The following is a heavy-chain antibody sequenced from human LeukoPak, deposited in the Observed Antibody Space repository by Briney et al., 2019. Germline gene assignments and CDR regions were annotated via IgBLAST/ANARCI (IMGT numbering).Heavy chain of an antibody. CDR3: ARARQDWQQLVLDIYYGMDV. V-gene: IGHV3-30-3*01. D-gene: IGHD6-13*01. Sequence: QSGGSLRLSCAASGFTFSSYAMHWVRQAPGKGLEWVAVISYDGSNKYYADPVKGRFTISRDNSKNTLYLQMNSLRAEDTAVYYCARARQDWQQLVLDIYYGMDVWGQGTTVTVSS. CDR2: ISYDGSNK. J-gene: IGHJ6*02. CDR1: GFTFSSYA.